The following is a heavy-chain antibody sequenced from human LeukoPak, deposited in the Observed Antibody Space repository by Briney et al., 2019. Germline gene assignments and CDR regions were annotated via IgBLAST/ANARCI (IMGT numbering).Heavy chain of an antibody. V-gene: IGHV3-66*01. CDR3: ARGSTHYDVLTGYHYYFDY. CDR1: GFTVSSNY. CDR2: IYSGGTT. Sequence: GGSLRLSCAASGFTVSSNYMSWVRQAPGKGLEWVSVIYSGGTTYYADSVKGRFTISRDNSKNTLYLQMNSLRAEDTALYYCARGSTHYDVLTGYHYYFDYWGQGTLVTVSS. J-gene: IGHJ4*02. D-gene: IGHD3-9*01.